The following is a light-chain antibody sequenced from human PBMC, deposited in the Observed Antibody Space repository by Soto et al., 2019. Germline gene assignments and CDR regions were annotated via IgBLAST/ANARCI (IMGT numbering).Light chain of an antibody. CDR1: QSVRTN. V-gene: IGKV3-15*01. CDR2: GAS. Sequence: ETVMTQSPATLSVSPGERVTLSCRASQSVRTNLAWYHQKPGQAPRLLVYGASTRATGIPARFSGSGSGTEFTLTVSSLQSEDFAVYYCQQYNNWPRTFGQGTKVEIK. CDR3: QQYNNWPRT. J-gene: IGKJ1*01.